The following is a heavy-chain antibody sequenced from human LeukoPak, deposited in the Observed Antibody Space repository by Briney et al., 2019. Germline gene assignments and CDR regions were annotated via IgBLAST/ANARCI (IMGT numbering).Heavy chain of an antibody. J-gene: IGHJ3*02. Sequence: GGSLRLSCAASGFTVSSNYMSWVRQAPGKGLEWVSVIYSGGSTYYADSVKGRFTISRDNSKNTLYLQMNSLRAEDTAVYYCVRSYYDILTGYLPDAFDIWGQGTMVTVSS. CDR2: IYSGGST. CDR1: GFTVSSNY. V-gene: IGHV3-66*01. D-gene: IGHD3-9*01. CDR3: VRSYYDILTGYLPDAFDI.